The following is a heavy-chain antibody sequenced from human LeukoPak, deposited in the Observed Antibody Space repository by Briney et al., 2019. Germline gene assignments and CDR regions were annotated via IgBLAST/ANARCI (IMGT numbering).Heavy chain of an antibody. CDR2: INPNSGGT. CDR3: ARVEYHYDSSGYYDY. J-gene: IGHJ4*02. CDR1: GYTFTGNY. D-gene: IGHD3-22*01. V-gene: IGHV1-2*02. Sequence: WASVKVSCKASGYTFTGNYMHWVRQAPGQGLEWMGWINPNSGGTNYAQKFQGRVTMTRDTSISTAYMELSSLRSDDTAVYYCARVEYHYDSSGYYDYWGQGTLVTVSS.